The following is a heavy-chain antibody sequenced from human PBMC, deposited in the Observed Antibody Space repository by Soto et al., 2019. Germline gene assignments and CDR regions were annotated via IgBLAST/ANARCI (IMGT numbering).Heavy chain of an antibody. D-gene: IGHD3-3*01. CDR3: AKALSDFDFWSGSEFDP. CDR1: GITFNSYA. CDR2: ISYDGNHK. V-gene: IGHV3-30*18. Sequence: PGGSLRLSCAASGITFNSYAMHWVRQAPGKGLEWVALISYDGNHKFYANSVKGRFTISRDSSKSTLFLQMDSLRPGDTAVYYCAKALSDFDFWSGSEFDPWGQGTLVTVSS. J-gene: IGHJ5*02.